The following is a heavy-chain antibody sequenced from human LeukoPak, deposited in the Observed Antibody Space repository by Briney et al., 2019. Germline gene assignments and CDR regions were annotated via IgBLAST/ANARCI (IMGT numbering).Heavy chain of an antibody. CDR1: GGSFSGYY. J-gene: IGHJ4*02. D-gene: IGHD2/OR15-2a*01. CDR2: ISDIGSI. Sequence: SETLSLTCAVYGGSFSGYYWSWIRQPPGKGLEWIAYISDIGSINYNPSLKSRVTISLDTSKNQFSLKLSSVTAADAAVYYCAGHHPRNTVDFWGQGTLVTVSS. CDR3: AGHHPRNTVDF. V-gene: IGHV4-59*08.